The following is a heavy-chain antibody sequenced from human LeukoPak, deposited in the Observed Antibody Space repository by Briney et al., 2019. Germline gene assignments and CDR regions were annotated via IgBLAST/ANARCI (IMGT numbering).Heavy chain of an antibody. J-gene: IGHJ4*02. CDR1: GFSFNNYV. V-gene: IGHV3-23*01. D-gene: IGHD2-21*01. CDR3: AKTVVVISFRFDS. Sequence: GGSLRLSCAASGFSFNNYVMSWVRQAPGKGLEWVSAISGDGARTYYADSVKGRFTISRDNSKNTLDLQMNSLRAEDTAIYYCAKTVVVISFRFDSWGQGSLVTVSS. CDR2: ISGDGART.